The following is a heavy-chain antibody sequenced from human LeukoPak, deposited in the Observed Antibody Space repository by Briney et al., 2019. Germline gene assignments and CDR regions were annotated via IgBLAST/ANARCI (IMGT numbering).Heavy chain of an antibody. CDR2: INTDGTVT. V-gene: IGHV3-74*01. CDR3: ARAPAEIGGYYPEYFRH. Sequence: GGSLRLSCAASGFTFSKYWMLWVRQAPGKGLESVSRINTDGTVTTYADSVKGRFTISRDNAKNTVSLQMNSLRAEDTGVYYCARAPAEIGGYYPEYFRHWGQGTLVTVSS. D-gene: IGHD3-22*01. CDR1: GFTFSKYW. J-gene: IGHJ1*01.